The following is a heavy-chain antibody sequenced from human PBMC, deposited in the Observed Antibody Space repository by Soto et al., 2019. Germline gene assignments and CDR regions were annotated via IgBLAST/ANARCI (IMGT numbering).Heavy chain of an antibody. Sequence: SGPTLVNPTQTLTLTCTFSGFSLSTSGMCVSWIRQPPGKALEWLARIDWDDDKYYNTSLKTRLTISKDTSKTQVVLTMTNIDPLDTGTYYFSRCRTTVGGILAYSGQRTLVPVSS. CDR1: GFSLSTSGMC. CDR2: IDWDDDK. J-gene: IGHJ4*01. CDR3: SRCRTTVGGILAY. V-gene: IGHV2-70*11. D-gene: IGHD6-19*01.